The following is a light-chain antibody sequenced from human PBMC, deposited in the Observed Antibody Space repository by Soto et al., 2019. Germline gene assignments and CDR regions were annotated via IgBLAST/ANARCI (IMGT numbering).Light chain of an antibody. J-gene: IGKJ1*01. CDR1: QSISSW. CDR2: KAS. CDR3: QQYNSYPWT. V-gene: IGKV1-5*03. Sequence: SQSISSWLAWYQQKPGKAPKLLIYKASSLESGVPSRFSGSGSGTESTLTISSLQPDDFATYYCQQYNSYPWTFGQGTKVDIX.